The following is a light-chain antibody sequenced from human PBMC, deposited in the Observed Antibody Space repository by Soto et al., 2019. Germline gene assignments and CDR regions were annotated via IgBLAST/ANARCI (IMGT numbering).Light chain of an antibody. J-gene: IGLJ6*01. Sequence: QSVLTQPASVSGSPGQSITISCTGTSSDVGSYNYVSWYQQHPGKAPKLMIYEVSNRPSGVSDRFSGSRSATSASLTITGLQAEDEADYYCQSYDRSLSGSFFGTGTQLTVL. CDR1: SSDVGSYNY. CDR2: EVS. V-gene: IGLV2-14*01. CDR3: QSYDRSLSGSF.